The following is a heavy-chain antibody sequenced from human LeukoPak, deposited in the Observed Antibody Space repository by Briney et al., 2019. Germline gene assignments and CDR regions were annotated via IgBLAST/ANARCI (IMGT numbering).Heavy chain of an antibody. V-gene: IGHV4-59*08. CDR3: ASLRRGRRAPRLYYFDY. Sequence: SETLSLTCTVSGGSISSYYWSWIRQPPGKGLEWIGYIYYSGSTNYNPSLKCRVTISVDTSKNQFSLKLSSVTAADTAVYYCASLRRGRRAPRLYYFDYWGQGTLVTVSS. J-gene: IGHJ4*02. CDR1: GGSISSYY. CDR2: IYYSGST. D-gene: IGHD5-12*01.